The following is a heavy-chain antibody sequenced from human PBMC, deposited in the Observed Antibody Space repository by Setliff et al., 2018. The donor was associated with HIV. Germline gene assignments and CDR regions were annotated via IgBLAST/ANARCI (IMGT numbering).Heavy chain of an antibody. CDR3: ARGLPFPFRGEIPGSWFDP. CDR1: GGSISSSNW. V-gene: IGHV4-61*02. Sequence: PSETLSLTCAVSGGSISSSNWWSWIRQPAGKGLEWIGRIYTSGSTNYTPSLKSRVTISIDKSKNQFSLKLSSVTAADTAVYYCARGLPFPFRGEIPGSWFDPWGQGTLVTVSS. D-gene: IGHD3-10*01. CDR2: IYTSGST. J-gene: IGHJ5*02.